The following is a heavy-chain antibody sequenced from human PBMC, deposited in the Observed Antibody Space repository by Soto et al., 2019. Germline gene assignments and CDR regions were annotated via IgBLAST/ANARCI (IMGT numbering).Heavy chain of an antibody. D-gene: IGHD3-22*01. CDR3: ARWETRYYYDSSGYYPFDY. Sequence: GESLKISCKGSGYSFTSYWIGWVRQMPGKGLEWMGIIYPGDSDTRYSPSFQGQVTISADKSISTAYLQWSSLKASDTAMYYCARWETRYYYDSSGYYPFDYWGQGTLVTVS. CDR2: IYPGDSDT. J-gene: IGHJ4*02. V-gene: IGHV5-51*01. CDR1: GYSFTSYW.